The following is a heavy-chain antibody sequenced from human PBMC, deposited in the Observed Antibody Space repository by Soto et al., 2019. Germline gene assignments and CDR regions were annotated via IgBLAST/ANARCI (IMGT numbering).Heavy chain of an antibody. CDR1: GFAFSSFG. J-gene: IGHJ4*02. CDR3: AFGNLSYYFDY. CDR2: IWYDGSDK. D-gene: IGHD3-16*01. Sequence: QVQLVESGVGVVQPGTSLRLSCVASGFAFSSFGMHWVREAPGKGLEWVAIIWYDGSDKYYGDSVKGRFTISRDNSKNTLFLQMNSLRAEDTAVYHCAFGNLSYYFDYWGQGTPVTVSS. V-gene: IGHV3-33*01.